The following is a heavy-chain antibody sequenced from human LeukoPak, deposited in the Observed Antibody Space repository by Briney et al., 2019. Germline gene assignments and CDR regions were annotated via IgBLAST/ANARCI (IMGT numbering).Heavy chain of an antibody. J-gene: IGHJ1*01. CDR2: ITGDGSDT. CDR3: AKAVRYSTTWAAEYFHD. CDR1: GFTFSSHAYA. V-gene: IGHV3-23*01. D-gene: IGHD6-13*01. Sequence: PGGSLRLSCAASGFTFSSHAYAMSWVRQAPGKGLEWASAITGDGSDTYYANSVKGRFTISRDDSKNTLHLQMNSLRAEDTAVYYCAKAVRYSTTWAAEYFHDWGQGTRVTVSS.